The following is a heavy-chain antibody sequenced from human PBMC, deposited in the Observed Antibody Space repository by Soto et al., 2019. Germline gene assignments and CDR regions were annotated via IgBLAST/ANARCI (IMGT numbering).Heavy chain of an antibody. CDR3: ARESAGSGRNNWFDP. Sequence: PSETLSLTCIVSGGSVGAYYWSWVRQAPGKGLEWIGFGHFSGDTRYNLSLKRRVTISIDTYRNRLSLKLTSVTAADTAVYYCARESAGSGRNNWFDPWGQGVLVTVSS. CDR2: GHFSGDT. V-gene: IGHV4-59*02. J-gene: IGHJ5*02. D-gene: IGHD3-10*01. CDR1: GGSVGAYY.